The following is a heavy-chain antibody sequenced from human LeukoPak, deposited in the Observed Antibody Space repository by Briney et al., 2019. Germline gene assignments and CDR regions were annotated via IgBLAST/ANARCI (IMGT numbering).Heavy chain of an antibody. CDR1: GGSISSYY. V-gene: IGHV4-59*07. Sequence: SDTLSLTCTVSGGSISSYYWSWIRQPPGKGLEWIGYIYYSGSTNYNPSLKSRVTISVDTSKNQFSLKLSSVTAADTAVYYCARGRRYSYGYNFDYWGQGTLVTVSS. CDR3: ARGRRYSYGYNFDY. CDR2: IYYSGST. J-gene: IGHJ4*02. D-gene: IGHD5-18*01.